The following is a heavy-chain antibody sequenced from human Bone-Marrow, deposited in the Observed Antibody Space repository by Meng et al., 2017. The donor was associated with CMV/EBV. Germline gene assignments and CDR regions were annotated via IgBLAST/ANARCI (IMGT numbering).Heavy chain of an antibody. V-gene: IGHV2-70*12. Sequence: SGPTLVKPTQTLTLTCTFSGFSLSTSGMCVGWVRQSPGKALEWLALIDWDDDKNYRTSLKTRLTISKDNSKNQVVLIMTNMDPVDTATHYCARRYTIFGDAFDLWGQGTMVTVSS. CDR1: GFSLSTSGMC. CDR3: ARRYTIFGDAFDL. CDR2: IDWDDDK. D-gene: IGHD3-3*01. J-gene: IGHJ3*01.